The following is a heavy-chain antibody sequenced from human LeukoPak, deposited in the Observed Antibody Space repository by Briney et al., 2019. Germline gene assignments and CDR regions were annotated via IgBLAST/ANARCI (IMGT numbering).Heavy chain of an antibody. J-gene: IGHJ3*01. D-gene: IGHD3-10*01. CDR3: ARGAWDVLLWFGDSAWAFDV. Sequence: ASVKVSCKASGYTFTGYGISWVRQAPGQGLEWMGWISAYNGKTNYAQKLQGRVTMTTDTSTSTAYMELRSLRSDDTAVYYCARGAWDVLLWFGDSAWAFDVWGQGTMVTVSS. CDR2: ISAYNGKT. CDR1: GYTFTGYG. V-gene: IGHV1-18*01.